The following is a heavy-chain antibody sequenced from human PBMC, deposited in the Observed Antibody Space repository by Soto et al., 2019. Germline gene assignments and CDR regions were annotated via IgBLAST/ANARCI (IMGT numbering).Heavy chain of an antibody. D-gene: IGHD3-16*02. V-gene: IGHV2-5*02. Sequence: QITLKESGPTLVKPTQTLTLTCTFSGISLTTGVGVGWIRQPPGKALEWLALIYWDDDKRYSPSLKTRLTITKDTSKNQVVLTMINMDPVDTATYYCAHRRAGVIFDYWGPGTLVTVSS. J-gene: IGHJ4*02. CDR2: IYWDDDK. CDR1: GISLTTGVG. CDR3: AHRRAGVIFDY.